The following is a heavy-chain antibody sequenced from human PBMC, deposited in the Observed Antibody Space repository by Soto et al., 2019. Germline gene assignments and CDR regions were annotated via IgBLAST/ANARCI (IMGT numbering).Heavy chain of an antibody. CDR1: EYSFTSYW. J-gene: IGHJ4*02. CDR3: ARMFSGRYYAVY. Sequence: PGESLKISCKGSEYSFTSYWIGWVRQMPGKGLEWMGIIYPSDSDTRYSPSFGGQVTISADKSISTAYLQWSSLKASDSAMYYCARMFSGRYYAVYWGQGTLVTVSS. D-gene: IGHD1-26*01. CDR2: IYPSDSDT. V-gene: IGHV5-51*01.